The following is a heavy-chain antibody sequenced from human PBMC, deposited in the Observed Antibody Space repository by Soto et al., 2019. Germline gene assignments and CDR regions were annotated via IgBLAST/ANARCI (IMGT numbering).Heavy chain of an antibody. Sequence: EVQLVESEGGLVKPGGSLRLSCAASGFTITNAWMNWVRQAPGKGLESIGRIKSKTDGGTTDYTAPVKGRFIISRDDSKNTLFLQMSSLQIADTAVYYCVTHRLVWGQGTLFTVFS. J-gene: IGHJ4*02. V-gene: IGHV3-15*01. CDR1: GFTITNAW. D-gene: IGHD2-2*01. CDR3: VTHRLV. CDR2: IKSKTDGGTT.